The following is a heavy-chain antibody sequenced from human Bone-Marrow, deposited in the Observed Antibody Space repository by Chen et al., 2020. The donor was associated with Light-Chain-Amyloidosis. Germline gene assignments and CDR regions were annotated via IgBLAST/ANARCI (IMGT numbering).Heavy chain of an antibody. CDR2: IIETGSA. Sequence: QVQLQEWGTGLLKPLETLSLTCAVYGAPFSNYYWTWVRQAPGKGMEWMGEIIETGSASFNPTLKSRLTMSVDKSKNQFSLKLTSVTAADTAVYYCARAIYRYYDLVNFYHYMDVWGRGTTVTVS. CDR3: ARAIYRYYDLVNFYHYMDV. D-gene: IGHD3-3*01. CDR1: GAPFSNYY. J-gene: IGHJ6*03. V-gene: IGHV4-34*12.